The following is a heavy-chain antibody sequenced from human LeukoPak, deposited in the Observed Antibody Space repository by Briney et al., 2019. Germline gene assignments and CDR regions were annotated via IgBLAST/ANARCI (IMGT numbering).Heavy chain of an antibody. CDR2: ISGSGGST. Sequence: GGSLRLSCAASGFTFSSYAMSWVRQAPGKGLEWVSAISGSGGSTYYADSVKGRFTISRDNSKNTLYLQMNSLRAEDTAVYYCAKMGHIVVVTAIARFDYWGQGTLVTVSS. V-gene: IGHV3-23*01. CDR1: GFTFSSYA. J-gene: IGHJ4*02. CDR3: AKMGHIVVVTAIARFDY. D-gene: IGHD2-21*02.